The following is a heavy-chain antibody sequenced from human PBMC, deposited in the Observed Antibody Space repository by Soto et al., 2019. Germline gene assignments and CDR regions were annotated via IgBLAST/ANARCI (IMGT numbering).Heavy chain of an antibody. D-gene: IGHD2-15*01. CDR3: ARDPSSSGAHLGWFDP. CDR2: IIPIFGTA. CDR1: GGTFSSYA. Sequence: ASVKVSCKASGGTFSSYAISWVRQAPGQGLEWMGGIIPIFGTANYAQKFQGRVTITADESTSTAYMELSSLRSEDTAVYYCARDPSSSGAHLGWFDPWGQGTLVTVSS. J-gene: IGHJ5*02. V-gene: IGHV1-69*13.